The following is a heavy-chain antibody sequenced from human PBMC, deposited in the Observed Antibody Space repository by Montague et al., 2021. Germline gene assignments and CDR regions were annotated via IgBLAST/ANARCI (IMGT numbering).Heavy chain of an antibody. D-gene: IGHD3-10*01. J-gene: IGHJ4*02. CDR1: GGSISSGGYY. CDR2: IFYSGNT. CDR3: ARAEDYYGSGSYLGFDY. V-gene: IGHV4-31*03. Sequence: LSLTCTVSGGSISSGGYYWSWIRQLPGKGLERIGYIFYSGNTYYNPSLKSRVTISVDTSKNQFSLKLSSVTAADTAVYYCARAEDYYGSGSYLGFDYWGQGTLVTVSS.